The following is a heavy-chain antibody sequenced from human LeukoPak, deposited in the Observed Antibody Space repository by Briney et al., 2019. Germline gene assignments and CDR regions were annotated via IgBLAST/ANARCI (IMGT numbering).Heavy chain of an antibody. V-gene: IGHV1-3*01. D-gene: IGHD6-13*01. CDR3: ARDPNFAGYYYYGMDV. J-gene: IGHJ6*02. Sequence: ASVKVSCKASGYTFTSYAMHWVRQAPGQRLEWMGWINAGNGNTKYSQKFQGRVTITRDTSASTAYMELSSLRSEDTAVYYCARDPNFAGYYYYGMDVWGQGTTVTVSS. CDR1: GYTFTSYA. CDR2: INAGNGNT.